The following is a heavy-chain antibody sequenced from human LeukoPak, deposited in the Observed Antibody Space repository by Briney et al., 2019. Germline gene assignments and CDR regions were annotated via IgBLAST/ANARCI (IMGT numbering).Heavy chain of an antibody. D-gene: IGHD1-26*01. CDR2: ISWNSGSI. V-gene: IGHV3-9*01. J-gene: IGHJ4*02. Sequence: GGSLRLSCAASGFTFDDYAMHWVRQAPGKGLEWVSGISWNSGSIGYADSVKGRFTISRDNAKNSLYLQMNSLRAEDTAVYYCARDPKWELYFDYWGQGTLVTVSS. CDR3: ARDPKWELYFDY. CDR1: GFTFDDYA.